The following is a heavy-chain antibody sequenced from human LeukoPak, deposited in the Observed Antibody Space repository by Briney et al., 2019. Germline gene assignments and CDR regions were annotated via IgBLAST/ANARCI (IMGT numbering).Heavy chain of an antibody. D-gene: IGHD2-2*01. Sequence: SSETLSLTCTVSGGSISSSSYYRGWIRQPPGKGLEWIGSIYYSGSTYYNPSLKSRVTISVDTSKNQFSLKLSSVTAADTAVYYCARHVPRIGYCSSTSCYASYGYYYYYYMDVWGKGTTVTISS. CDR3: ARHVPRIGYCSSTSCYASYGYYYYYYMDV. CDR2: IYYSGST. CDR1: GGSISSSSYY. V-gene: IGHV4-39*01. J-gene: IGHJ6*03.